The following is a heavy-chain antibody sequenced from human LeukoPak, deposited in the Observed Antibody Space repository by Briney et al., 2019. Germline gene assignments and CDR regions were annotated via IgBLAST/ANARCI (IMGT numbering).Heavy chain of an antibody. V-gene: IGHV3-66*01. CDR2: LYSGGNR. CDR1: GFTVSSNH. Sequence: PGGSLRLSCAASGFTVSSNHMSWVRQAPGKRLEWVSILYSGGNRYYADSVKGRFTISRDSSQNTLILQMNSLRAEDTAVYYCARNLNFDYWGQGTLVTVSS. J-gene: IGHJ4*02. CDR3: ARNLNFDY.